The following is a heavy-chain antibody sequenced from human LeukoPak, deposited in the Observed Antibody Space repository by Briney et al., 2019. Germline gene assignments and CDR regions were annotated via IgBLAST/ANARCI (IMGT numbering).Heavy chain of an antibody. CDR2: ISSGSGTI. D-gene: IGHD3-22*01. CDR3: ARVWDDSSGDGDY. V-gene: IGHV3-48*01. Sequence: PGGSLRLSCAASGITFSDYSMNWVRQAPGKGLEWVSYISSGSGTIYYADSVKGRFTISRDNAKDSLYLQMNSLRAEDTAVYYCARVWDDSSGDGDYWGQGTLVTVSS. J-gene: IGHJ4*02. CDR1: GITFSDYS.